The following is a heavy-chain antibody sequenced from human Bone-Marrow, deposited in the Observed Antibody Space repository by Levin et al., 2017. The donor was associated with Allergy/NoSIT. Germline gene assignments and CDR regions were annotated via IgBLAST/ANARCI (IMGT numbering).Heavy chain of an antibody. J-gene: IGHJ4*02. D-gene: IGHD6-6*01. CDR1: GGSIITSSYY. Sequence: ASETLSLTCTVSGGSIITSSYYWGWVRQPPGKGLEWIGTIYYTGPTYYNPSLKSRITMSVDTSKNQFSLKLSSVTAADTAVYFCAREETTVRARLIDYWGQGTLVTVSS. V-gene: IGHV4-39*07. CDR2: IYYTGPT. CDR3: AREETTVRARLIDY.